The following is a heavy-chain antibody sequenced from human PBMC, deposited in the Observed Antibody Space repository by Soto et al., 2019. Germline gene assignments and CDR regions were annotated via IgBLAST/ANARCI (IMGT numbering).Heavy chain of an antibody. CDR1: GYTFTSYA. J-gene: IGHJ4*02. Sequence: QVQLVQSGAEVKKPGASVKVSCKASGYTFTSYAISWVRQAPGQGLEWMGWISAYNGNTNYAQKVQGRVTMTTDTPRGKAYRGGRGLRSDATAVYYWAGGGLGGFGDSFDYGGQEPLVTVPS. V-gene: IGHV1-18*01. D-gene: IGHD3-16*01. CDR2: ISAYNGNT. CDR3: AGGGLGGFGDSFDY.